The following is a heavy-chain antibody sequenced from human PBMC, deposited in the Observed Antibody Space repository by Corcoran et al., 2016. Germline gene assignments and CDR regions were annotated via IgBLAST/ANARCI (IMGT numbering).Heavy chain of an antibody. CDR3: ARGPTVTTNTPYYYYGMDV. Sequence: QVQLQQWGAGRLKPSETLSLTCAVYGGSFSGYYWSGIRKPPGKGLEWIGEINHSGSTNYNPSLKSRVTISGDTSKNQFSLKLNSVPAADQAVYYCARGPTVTTNTPYYYYGMDVWGQGTTVPVSS. J-gene: IGHJ6*02. V-gene: IGHV4-34*01. CDR1: GGSFSGYY. CDR2: INHSGST. D-gene: IGHD4-17*01.